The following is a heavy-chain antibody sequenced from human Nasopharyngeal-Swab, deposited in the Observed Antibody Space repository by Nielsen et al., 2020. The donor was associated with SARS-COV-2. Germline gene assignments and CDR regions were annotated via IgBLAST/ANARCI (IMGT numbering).Heavy chain of an antibody. D-gene: IGHD6-13*01. CDR2: IGNAGDT. Sequence: ETLSLTCAASGFTFRSYDMHWVRQGTGKGLEWVSAIGNAGDTYYPGSVKGRFTISRENAKNSLYLQMNSLRAEDTAVYYCARARYWLAASGPFFDYGGQGTLVTVSS. CDR1: GFTFRSYD. V-gene: IGHV3-13*01. J-gene: IGHJ4*02. CDR3: ARARYWLAASGPFFDY.